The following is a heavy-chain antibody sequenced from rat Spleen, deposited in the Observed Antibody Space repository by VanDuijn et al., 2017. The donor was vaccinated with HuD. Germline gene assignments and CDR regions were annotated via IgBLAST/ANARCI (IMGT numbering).Heavy chain of an antibody. CDR3: ARRFDFDY. D-gene: IGHD4-1*01. V-gene: IGHV5-7*01. CDR1: GFTFNDYY. Sequence: EVQLVESGGGLVQPGRSMRLSCAASGFTFNDYYMAWVRQAPTRGLEWVATISYGDTSGHSSTYYRDSVKGRFTVSRDNAKSSLYLQMDSLRSEDTATYYCARRFDFDYWGQGVMVTVSS. J-gene: IGHJ2*01. CDR2: ISYGDTSGHSST.